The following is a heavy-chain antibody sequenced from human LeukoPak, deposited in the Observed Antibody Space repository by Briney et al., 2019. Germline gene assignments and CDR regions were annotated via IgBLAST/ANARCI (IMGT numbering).Heavy chain of an antibody. J-gene: IGHJ2*01. CDR2: IRYDGSNK. CDR3: ARDTRYDYVWGSYRYPWYFDL. D-gene: IGHD3-16*02. Sequence: GGSLRLSCAASGFTFSSYGMHWVRQAPGKGLEWVAFIRYDGSNKYYADSVKGRFTISRDNAKNSLYLQMNSLRAEDTAVYYCARDTRYDYVWGSYRYPWYFDLWGRGTLVTVSS. V-gene: IGHV3-30*02. CDR1: GFTFSSYG.